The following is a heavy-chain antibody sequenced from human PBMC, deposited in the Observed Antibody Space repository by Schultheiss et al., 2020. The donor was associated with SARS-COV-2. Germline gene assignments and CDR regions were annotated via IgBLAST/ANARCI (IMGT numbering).Heavy chain of an antibody. CDR1: GGSISSSSYY. Sequence: SETLSLTCTVSGGSISSSSYYWGWIRQPPGKGLEWIGYIYYSGSTNYNPSLKSRVTISVDTSKNQFSLKLSSVTAADTAVYYCASLPSYSGSYWDFDYWGQGTLVTVSS. J-gene: IGHJ4*02. V-gene: IGHV4-61*05. CDR3: ASLPSYSGSYWDFDY. CDR2: IYYSGST. D-gene: IGHD1-26*01.